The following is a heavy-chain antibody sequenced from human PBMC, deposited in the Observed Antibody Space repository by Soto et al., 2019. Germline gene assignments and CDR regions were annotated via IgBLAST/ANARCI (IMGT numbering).Heavy chain of an antibody. D-gene: IGHD1-26*01. CDR3: ARSGILNWYFDI. CDR2: INSDGSST. J-gene: IGHJ2*01. V-gene: IGHV3-74*01. CDR1: GFTFSSYW. Sequence: EVQLVESGGGLVQPGGSLRLSCAASGFTFSSYWMHWVRQAPGTGLVWVSRINSDGSSTSYADSVKGRFTISRDNAKNTLYLQMHSLRPEYTAVYSCARSGILNWYFDIWGGGPLVYVSS.